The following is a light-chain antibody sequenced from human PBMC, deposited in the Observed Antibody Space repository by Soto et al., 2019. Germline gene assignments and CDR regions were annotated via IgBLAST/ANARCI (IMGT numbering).Light chain of an antibody. CDR1: SSDVGGYNY. Sequence: QSALTQPASVSGSPGQSITISCTGTSSDVGGYNYVSWYQQHPGKAPKLMIYDVSNRPSGVSNRFSGSKSGNTASLTISGLHAEDEADYCSSSSTSSSTLFGTGTKLTVL. CDR3: SSSTSSSTL. J-gene: IGLJ1*01. V-gene: IGLV2-14*01. CDR2: DVS.